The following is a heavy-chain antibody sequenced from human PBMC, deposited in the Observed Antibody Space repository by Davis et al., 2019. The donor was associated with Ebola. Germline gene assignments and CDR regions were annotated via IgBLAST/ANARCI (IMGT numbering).Heavy chain of an antibody. J-gene: IGHJ4*02. D-gene: IGHD5-24*01. V-gene: IGHV4-34*01. CDR3: ARGRDGYKSLFDY. CDR1: GGSFTGYY. Sequence: PSETLSLTCAVYGGSFTGYYWSWIRQPPGKGLEWIGEIYHSGSTNYNPSLKSRVTISVDKSKNQFSLKLSSVTAADTAVYYCARGRDGYKSLFDYWGQGTLVTVSS. CDR2: IYHSGST.